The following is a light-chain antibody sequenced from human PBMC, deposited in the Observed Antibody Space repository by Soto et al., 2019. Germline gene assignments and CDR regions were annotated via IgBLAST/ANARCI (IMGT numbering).Light chain of an antibody. J-gene: IGKJ1*01. CDR1: QSVRNSY. CDR2: GAS. V-gene: IGKV3-20*01. CDR3: QQYGNSPKT. Sequence: EIVLTQSPVTLSLSPGERATLSCRASQSVRNSYLAWYQQKPGQAPRLLIFGASSRATGIPDRFSGSGSGTDFTLTITRLAREDFAVYYCQQYGNSPKTFGQGTKVDI.